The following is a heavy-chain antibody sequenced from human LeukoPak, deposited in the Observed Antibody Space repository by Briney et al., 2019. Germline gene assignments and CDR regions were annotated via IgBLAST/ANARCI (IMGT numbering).Heavy chain of an antibody. CDR1: GFTFSSYG. D-gene: IGHD1-26*01. Sequence: PGRSLRLSCAASGFTFSSYGMHWVRQAPGKGLEWVAVISYDGSNKYYADSVKGRFTISRDNSKNTLYLQMNSLRAEDTAVYYCAKEPQWEHVALFDYWGQGTLVTVSS. V-gene: IGHV3-30*18. CDR3: AKEPQWEHVALFDY. CDR2: ISYDGSNK. J-gene: IGHJ4*02.